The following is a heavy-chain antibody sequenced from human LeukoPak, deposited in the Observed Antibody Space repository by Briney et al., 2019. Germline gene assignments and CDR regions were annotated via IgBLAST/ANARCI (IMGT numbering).Heavy chain of an antibody. CDR2: INGGDYST. J-gene: IGHJ4*02. D-gene: IGHD3-10*01. V-gene: IGHV3-23*01. CDR3: ATANPTPRGINFDS. CDR1: WFNFRTSV. Sequence: GGSLRLSCAASWFNFRTSVMLWLPQAPAKTLQWLASINGGDYSTFYADSVKGRFTISRDSSKNILYLQMNSLRTDDTAMYYCATANPTPRGINFDSWGQGTLVTVSS.